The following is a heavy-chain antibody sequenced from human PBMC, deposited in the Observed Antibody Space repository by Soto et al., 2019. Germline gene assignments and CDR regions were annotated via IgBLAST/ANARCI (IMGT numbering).Heavy chain of an antibody. D-gene: IGHD1-20*01. CDR1: GFSLTANGVG. V-gene: IGHV2-5*02. J-gene: IGHJ4*02. Sequence: QITLKESGPTLVKPTQTLTLTCTVSGFSLTANGVGVAWLRQPPGKALEWLALIYWDDDRRYSPSLKNRLSISMDNSKNHVVLTMTNLDPMDTATYYCAHSVYFEDWGPVILVTGPS. CDR3: AHSVYFED. CDR2: IYWDDDR.